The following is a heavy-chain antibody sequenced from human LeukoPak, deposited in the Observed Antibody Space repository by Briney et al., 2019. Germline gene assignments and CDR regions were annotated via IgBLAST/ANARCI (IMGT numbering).Heavy chain of an antibody. D-gene: IGHD2-2*01. CDR2: IYHSGST. J-gene: IGHJ4*02. V-gene: IGHV4-30-2*01. Sequence: SETLSLTCTVSGGSISSGGYYWSWIRQPPGKGLEWIGYIYHSGSTYYNPSLKSRVTISVDRSKNQFSLKLSSVTAADTAVYYCAREPYCSSTSCLDYWGQGTLVTVSS. CDR3: AREPYCSSTSCLDY. CDR1: GGSISSGGYY.